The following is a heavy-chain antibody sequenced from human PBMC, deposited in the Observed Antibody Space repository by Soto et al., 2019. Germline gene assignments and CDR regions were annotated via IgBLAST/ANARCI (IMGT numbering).Heavy chain of an antibody. J-gene: IGHJ3*01. V-gene: IGHV4-31*03. D-gene: IGHD5-12*01. CDR2: AYNSDT. CDR1: GGSIIRVGFY. Sequence: ASETLSLTCTVAGGSIIRVGFYWTWIRQHPREGLQYIGYAYNSDTFYNPSLKSRATKSVDTSKNQFSLKLSSVTAADTAVYYCARDRLGGYDSRGGGYAFDVWGRGTIVTVSS. CDR3: ARDRLGGYDSRGGGYAFDV.